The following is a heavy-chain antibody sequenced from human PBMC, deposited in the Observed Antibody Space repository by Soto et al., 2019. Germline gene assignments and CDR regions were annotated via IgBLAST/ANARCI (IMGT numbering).Heavy chain of an antibody. D-gene: IGHD3-22*01. CDR2: ISYDGSNK. CDR3: ARENSDTSGYFLDS. V-gene: IGHV3-30*03. CDR1: GFTFSSYG. Sequence: GGSLRLSCAASGFTFSSYGMHWVRQAPGKGLEWVAVISYDGSNKYYADSVKGRFTISRDNSKNTLYLQMNSLRAEDTAVYYCARENSDTSGYFLDSWGQGTLVTVSS. J-gene: IGHJ4*02.